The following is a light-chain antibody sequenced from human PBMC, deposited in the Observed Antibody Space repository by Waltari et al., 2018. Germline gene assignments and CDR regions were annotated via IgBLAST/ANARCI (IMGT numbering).Light chain of an antibody. Sequence: EVVLTQTPATLSLSPGERATLSCRASQSVTNFVGWYQQKSGQAPRLLIYDASNRAAGIPARFSGSGSGTEFTLTITSLEPEDFAIYYCQQRSNLLTFGGGTKVEIK. CDR2: DAS. V-gene: IGKV3-11*01. J-gene: IGKJ4*01. CDR3: QQRSNLLT. CDR1: QSVTNF.